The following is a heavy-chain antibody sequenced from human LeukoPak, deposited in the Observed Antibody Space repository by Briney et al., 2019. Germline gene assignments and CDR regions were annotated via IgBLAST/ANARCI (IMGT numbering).Heavy chain of an antibody. CDR2: ISTYNGNS. J-gene: IGHJ4*02. Sequence: GASVKVSCKASGYTFTRYYMHWVRQAPGQGLEWMGWISTYNGNSNYAQKLQGRVTMTTDTSTSTAYMELRSLRSDDTAMYYCAKDRRRDGSSSFDNWGQGTLVTVSS. D-gene: IGHD6-6*01. CDR3: AKDRRRDGSSSFDN. CDR1: GYTFTRYY. V-gene: IGHV1-18*04.